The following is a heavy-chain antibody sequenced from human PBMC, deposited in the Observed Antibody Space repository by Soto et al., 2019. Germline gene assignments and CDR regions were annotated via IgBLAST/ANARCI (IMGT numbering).Heavy chain of an antibody. D-gene: IGHD3-22*01. Sequence: SLRLSCSASGFTCSDYFMSWIRQAPGRGLEWVSYISSSSVYTNFADSVKGRFTISRDNTKNSLYLQMNSLRAEDTAVYYCARSRIVNYYFYGMDVWGQGTTVTVSS. J-gene: IGHJ6*02. CDR1: GFTCSDYF. CDR3: ARSRIVNYYFYGMDV. CDR2: ISSSSVYT. V-gene: IGHV3-11*06.